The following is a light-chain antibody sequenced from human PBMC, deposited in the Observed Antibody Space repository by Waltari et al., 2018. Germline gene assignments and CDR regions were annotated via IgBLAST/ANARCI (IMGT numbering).Light chain of an antibody. J-gene: IGKJ1*01. CDR2: DAS. CDR3: QKYGTRPAT. CDR1: QGVGRT. V-gene: IGKV3-20*01. Sequence: GDRSTLSCGASQGVGRTLAWYQQRPGQAPRLLIYDASSRATGIPDRFSGSGSGTDFSLTISRLEPEDFAVYYCQKYGTRPATFGQGTKVEVK.